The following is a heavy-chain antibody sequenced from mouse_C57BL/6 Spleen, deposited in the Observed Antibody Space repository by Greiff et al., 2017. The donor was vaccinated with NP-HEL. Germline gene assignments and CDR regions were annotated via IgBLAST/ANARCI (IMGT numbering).Heavy chain of an antibody. Sequence: QVQLQQPGAELVRPGSSVKLSCKASGYTFTSYWMHWVKQRPIQGLEWIGNIDPSDSETNYNQKFKDKATLTVDKSSSTAYMQLSSRTSEDSAVYYCARSTGSSYGYWGQGTLVTVSA. V-gene: IGHV1-52*01. CDR2: IDPSDSET. CDR1: GYTFTSYW. CDR3: ARSTGSSYGY. D-gene: IGHD1-1*01. J-gene: IGHJ3*01.